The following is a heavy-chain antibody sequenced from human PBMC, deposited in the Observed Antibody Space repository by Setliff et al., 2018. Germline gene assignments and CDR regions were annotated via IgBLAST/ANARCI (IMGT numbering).Heavy chain of an antibody. Sequence: GESLKISCKGSGYSFTTYWIGWVRQMPGKGLELMGIIYPADSDPRYSPSFQGQVTISADKSISTAYLQWSSLKASDSAMYYCARTLRYGGYLLAYWGQGTLVTVSS. D-gene: IGHD5-12*01. CDR3: ARTLRYGGYLLAY. CDR2: IYPADSDP. J-gene: IGHJ4*02. CDR1: GYSFTTYW. V-gene: IGHV5-51*01.